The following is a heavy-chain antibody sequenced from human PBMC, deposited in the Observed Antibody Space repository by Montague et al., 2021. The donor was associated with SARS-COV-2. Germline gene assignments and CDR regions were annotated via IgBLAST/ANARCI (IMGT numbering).Heavy chain of an antibody. Sequence: SETLSLTCSVSGVSITDRTYYWIWIRLPPGKPLEWLGYIYYTGKTTHNRSLKIRVTISVDTSRIQFSLRLTSVTAADTAFYFCARFCSGYVDKWGQGTLVTVSS. V-gene: IGHV4-61*01. CDR1: GVSITDRTYY. D-gene: IGHD3-3*01. CDR3: ARFCSGYVDK. CDR2: IYYTGKT. J-gene: IGHJ4*02.